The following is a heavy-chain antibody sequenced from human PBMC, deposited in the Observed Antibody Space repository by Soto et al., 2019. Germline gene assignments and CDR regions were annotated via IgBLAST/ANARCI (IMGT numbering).Heavy chain of an antibody. CDR3: ARDLYDYIWGSYRPPLLFY. V-gene: IGHV1-18*01. CDR2: ISAYNGNT. D-gene: IGHD3-16*02. J-gene: IGHJ4*02. CDR1: GYTFTSYG. Sequence: ASVKVSCKASGYTFTSYGISWVRQAPGQGLEWMGWISAYNGNTNYAQKLQGRVTMTTDTSTSTAYMELRSLRSDDTAVYYCARDLYDYIWGSYRPPLLFYWGQGTLVTVSS.